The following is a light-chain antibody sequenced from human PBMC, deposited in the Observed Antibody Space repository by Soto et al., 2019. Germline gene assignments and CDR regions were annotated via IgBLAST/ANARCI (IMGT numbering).Light chain of an antibody. CDR3: SSCRGITALV. V-gene: IGLV2-14*01. CDR2: EVS. J-gene: IGLJ3*02. CDR1: SSDVGGYNF. Sequence: QSALTQPASVSGSPGQSITISCTGTSSDVGGYNFVSWYQQRPGKAPKLMIYEVSNRPSGVSNRFSGSKSGNTASLTISGLQAEDEADYYCSSCRGITALVFGGGTKVTVL.